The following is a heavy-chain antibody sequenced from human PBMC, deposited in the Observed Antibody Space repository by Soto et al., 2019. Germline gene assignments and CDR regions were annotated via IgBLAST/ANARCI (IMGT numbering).Heavy chain of an antibody. CDR1: GGTVSSYT. V-gene: IGHV1-69*08. J-gene: IGHJ4*02. D-gene: IGHD1-26*01. CDR3: ARQEAVGTKYGYYFDH. Sequence: QVPLVQSGAEVKKPGSSVKVSCKASGGTVSSYTFSWVRQAPGQGLEWMGRIIPILGTANYAQKFQGRATITXXKXTIXVYMELSSLRSEDTAVYYCARQEAVGTKYGYYFDHWGQGALVTVSS. CDR2: IIPILGTA.